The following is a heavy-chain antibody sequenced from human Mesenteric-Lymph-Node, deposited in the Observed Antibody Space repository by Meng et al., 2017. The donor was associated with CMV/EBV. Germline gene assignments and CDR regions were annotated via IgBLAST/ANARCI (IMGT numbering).Heavy chain of an antibody. CDR3: TRDRHQDYYGSGY. D-gene: IGHD3-10*01. CDR2: INPNSGGT. J-gene: IGHJ4*02. V-gene: IGHV1-2*06. Sequence: TASGYTFTGYYMHWVRQAPGQGLEWMGRINPNSGGTNYAQKFQGRVTMTRDTSISTAYMELSRLRSDDTAVYYCTRDRHQDYYGSGYWGQGTLVTVSS. CDR1: GYTFTGYY.